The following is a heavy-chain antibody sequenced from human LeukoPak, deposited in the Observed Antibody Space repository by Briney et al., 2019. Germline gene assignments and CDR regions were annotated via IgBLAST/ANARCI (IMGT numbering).Heavy chain of an antibody. Sequence: SETLSLTCTVSGGSISSYYWSWIRQPAGKGLEWIGRIYTSGSTNYNPSLKSRVTISVDTSKNQFSLKLSSVTAADTAVYYCARDSGRYFDWLLPQGSAFDIWGQGTMVTVSS. D-gene: IGHD3-9*01. J-gene: IGHJ3*02. CDR2: IYTSGST. CDR3: ARDSGRYFDWLLPQGSAFDI. V-gene: IGHV4-4*07. CDR1: GGSISSYY.